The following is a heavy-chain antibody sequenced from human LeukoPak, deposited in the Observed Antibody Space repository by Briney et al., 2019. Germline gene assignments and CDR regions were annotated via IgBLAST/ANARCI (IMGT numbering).Heavy chain of an antibody. CDR3: ARLFSGWYSFDY. V-gene: IGHV1-3*01. Sequence: FQGRVTITSDASASTAYMELSSLRSEDMAVYYCARLFSGWYSFDYWGQGTLVTVSS. J-gene: IGHJ4*02. D-gene: IGHD6-19*01.